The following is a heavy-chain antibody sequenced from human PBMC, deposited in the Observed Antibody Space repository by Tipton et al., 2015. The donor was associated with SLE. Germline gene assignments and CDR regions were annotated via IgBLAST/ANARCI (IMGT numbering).Heavy chain of an antibody. CDR2: IYHSGIT. D-gene: IGHD3-10*01. Sequence: TLSLTCAVSGYSISSRYYWGWIRQPPGKGLEWIGSIYHSGITYYNPSLKTRVTISVDTSQNQFSLKLSSVTAADTAMYYCARYGSGTYYWYFDYWGQGTLVTVSS. J-gene: IGHJ4*02. CDR1: GYSISSRYY. CDR3: ARYGSGTYYWYFDY. V-gene: IGHV4-38-2*01.